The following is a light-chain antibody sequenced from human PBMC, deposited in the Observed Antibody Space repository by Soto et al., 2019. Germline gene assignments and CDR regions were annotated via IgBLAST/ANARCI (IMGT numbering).Light chain of an antibody. V-gene: IGKV1-5*03. J-gene: IGKJ4*01. CDR1: QSISNS. Sequence: DIQMTQSPSTLSASVGDRVTITCRASQSISNSLAWYQQRPGKAPNLLIYKASSLESGVPPRFSGRGSVTEFTLTITSLQPDDFATYYCRQYISYPVTFGGGTKVEMK. CDR3: RQYISYPVT. CDR2: KAS.